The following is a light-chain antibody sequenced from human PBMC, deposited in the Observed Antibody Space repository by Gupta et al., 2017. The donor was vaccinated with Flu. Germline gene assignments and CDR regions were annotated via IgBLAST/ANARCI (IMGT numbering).Light chain of an antibody. V-gene: IGLV5-45*03. J-gene: IGLJ3*02. CDR3: VIGHSGAGL. CDR1: HDLNAGSYS. Sequence: QAVLTQPSSLSASAGASASLTCTLRHDLNAGSYSIHWYQQKPGSPPQYLLRYKSDSDSHQGSGVPRRFSGSKDGSANAGILLISALQSSDEDDYYCVIGHSGAGLFGTGIKLTVL. CDR2: YKSDSDS.